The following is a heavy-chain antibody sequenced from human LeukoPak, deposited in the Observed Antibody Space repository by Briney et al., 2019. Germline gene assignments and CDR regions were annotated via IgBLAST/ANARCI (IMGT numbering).Heavy chain of an antibody. Sequence: GASVKVSCKASGYTFTGYYMHWVRQAPEQGLEWMGWINPNSGGTNYAQKFQGRVTMTRDTSISTAYMELSRLRSDDTAVYYCARDSYYDSSGYYSSEYFQHWGQGTLVTVSS. V-gene: IGHV1-2*02. CDR1: GYTFTGYY. D-gene: IGHD3-22*01. J-gene: IGHJ1*01. CDR2: INPNSGGT. CDR3: ARDSYYDSSGYYSSEYFQH.